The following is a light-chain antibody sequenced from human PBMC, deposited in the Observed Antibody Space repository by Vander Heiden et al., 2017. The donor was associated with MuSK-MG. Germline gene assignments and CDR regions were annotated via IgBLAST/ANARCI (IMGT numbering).Light chain of an antibody. J-gene: IGLJ2*01. Sequence: QSVLTQPPSVSAAPGQKVTISCSGSSSNIGHNYVSWYQPLPGTAPKLLFYYNNKRPSGLPARFSGSKSGTSATLTTTVLQTGEDADYYCDPQDSSRSAVVFGGGTKLTVL. V-gene: IGLV1-51*01. CDR2: YNN. CDR1: SSNIGHNY. CDR3: DPQDSSRSAVV.